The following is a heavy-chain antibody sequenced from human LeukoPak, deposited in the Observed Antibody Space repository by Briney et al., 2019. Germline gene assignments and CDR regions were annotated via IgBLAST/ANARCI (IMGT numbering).Heavy chain of an antibody. CDR1: GGSISSYY. J-gene: IGHJ6*03. V-gene: IGHV4-59*01. CDR2: IYYSGGT. Sequence: SETLSLTCTVSGGSISSYYWSWIRQPPGKGLEWIGYIYYSGGTNYNPSLKSRVTISVDTSKNQFSLKLSSVTAADTAVYYCARTESTVSFYYYMDVWGKGTTVTVSS. D-gene: IGHD4-17*01. CDR3: ARTESTVSFYYYMDV.